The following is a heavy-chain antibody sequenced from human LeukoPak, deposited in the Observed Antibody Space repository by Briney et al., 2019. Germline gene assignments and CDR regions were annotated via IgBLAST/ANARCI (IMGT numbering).Heavy chain of an antibody. CDR3: AREDYYDNWFDP. V-gene: IGHV4-61*02. D-gene: IGHD3-22*01. CDR1: GGSISSGSYY. CDR2: IYTSGST. Sequence: SETLSLTCTVSGGSISSGSYYWSWIRQPAGKGLEWIGRIYTSGSTNYNPSLKNRVTISVDTSKNQFSLKLSSVTAADTAVYYCAREDYYDNWFDPWGQGTLVTVSS. J-gene: IGHJ5*02.